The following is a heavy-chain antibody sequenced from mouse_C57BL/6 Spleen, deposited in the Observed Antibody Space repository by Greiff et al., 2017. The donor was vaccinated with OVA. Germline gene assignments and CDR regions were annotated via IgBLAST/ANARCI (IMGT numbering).Heavy chain of an antibody. Sequence: LVRPGASVTLSCKASGYTFTDYEMHWVKQTPVHGLEWIGAIDPETGGTAYNQKFKGKAILTADKSSSTAYMELRSLTSEASAVYFCTSFHYCSPSFAYWGQGTLVTVSA. J-gene: IGHJ3*01. CDR1: GYTFTDYE. CDR2: IDPETGGT. V-gene: IGHV1-15*01. D-gene: IGHD1-1*01. CDR3: TSFHYCSPSFAY.